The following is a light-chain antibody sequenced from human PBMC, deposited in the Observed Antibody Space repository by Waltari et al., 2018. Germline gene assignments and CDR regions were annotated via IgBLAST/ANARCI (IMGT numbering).Light chain of an antibody. V-gene: IGKV3-20*01. CDR2: GAS. CDR3: QQYGSSIMYT. J-gene: IGKJ2*01. CDR1: QSLTKKY. Sequence: VLTQSPGTLSLSPGERATLSCRASQSLTKKYLAWYQQKPGQAPRPLSYGASSRAAGVPDRFSGSGSGTDFTLTISRLEPEDFAVYYCQQYGSSIMYTFGQGTKLEIK.